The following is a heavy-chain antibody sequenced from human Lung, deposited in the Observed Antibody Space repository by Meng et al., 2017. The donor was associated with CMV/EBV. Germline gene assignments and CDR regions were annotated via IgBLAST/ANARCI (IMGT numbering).Heavy chain of an antibody. CDR1: GGSISSSSYY. J-gene: IGHJ4*02. CDR2: IYYSGST. CDR3: ARPDDSSGWYMPFDD. D-gene: IGHD6-19*01. V-gene: IGHV4-39*01. Sequence: SETLSLXXTVSGGSISSSSYYWGWIRQPPGKGLEWIGSIYYSGSTYYNPSLKSRVTISVDTSKNQFSLKLSSVTAADTAVYYCARPDDSSGWYMPFDDWGQENXV.